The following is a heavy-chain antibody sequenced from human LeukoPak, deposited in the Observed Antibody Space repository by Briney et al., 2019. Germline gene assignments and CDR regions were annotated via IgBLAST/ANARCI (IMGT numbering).Heavy chain of an antibody. CDR2: INHSGST. V-gene: IGHV4-34*01. CDR1: GGSFSGYY. Sequence: PSETLSLTCAVYGGSFSGYYWSWIRQPPGKGLEWIGEINHSGSTNYNPSLKSRVTISVGTSKNQFSLKLSSVTAADTAVYYCARGKSYYYDSSGYYPYYFDYWGQGTLVTVSS. J-gene: IGHJ4*02. CDR3: ARGKSYYYDSSGYYPYYFDY. D-gene: IGHD3-22*01.